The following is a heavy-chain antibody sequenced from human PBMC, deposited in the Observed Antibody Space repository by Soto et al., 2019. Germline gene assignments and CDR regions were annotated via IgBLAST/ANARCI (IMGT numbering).Heavy chain of an antibody. CDR2: IYYSGST. CDR3: ARAFSFWSGYYSH. J-gene: IGHJ4*02. V-gene: IGHV4-59*01. Sequence: PSETLSLTCAVYGGSFSGYYWRWVRQPPGKGLEWIGYIYYSGSTNYNPSLKSRVTISVDTSKNQFSLKLSSVTAADTAVYYCARAFSFWSGYYSHWGQGTLVTVSS. CDR1: GGSFSGYY. D-gene: IGHD3-3*01.